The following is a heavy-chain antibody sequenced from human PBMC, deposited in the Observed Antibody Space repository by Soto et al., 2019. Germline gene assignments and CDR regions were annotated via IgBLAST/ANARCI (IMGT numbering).Heavy chain of an antibody. CDR2: ISSRSYTI. CDR3: ARGGSSSDNGMDV. J-gene: IGHJ6*02. CDR1: GFSFSTYS. V-gene: IGHV3-48*02. Sequence: SGGSLRLSCAASGFSFSTYSMNWVRQAPGKGLEWVSYISSRSYTIYYVDSVKGRFTISRDNAKNSLYLQMNSLRYEDMAVYYCARGGSSSDNGMDVWGQGTTVTVSS. D-gene: IGHD6-6*01.